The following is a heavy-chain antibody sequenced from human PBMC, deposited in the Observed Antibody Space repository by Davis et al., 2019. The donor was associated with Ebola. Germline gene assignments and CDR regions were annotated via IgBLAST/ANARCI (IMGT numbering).Heavy chain of an antibody. CDR3: AGAGYSSGWNFGY. J-gene: IGHJ4*02. CDR2: IYYSGST. Sequence: SETLSLTCTVSGGSISSGDYYWSWIRQPPGKGLEWIGYIYYSGSTYYNPSLKSRVTISADTSKNQFSLKLSYVTAADTAMYYCAGAGYSSGWNFGYWGQGALVTVSS. V-gene: IGHV4-30-4*02. D-gene: IGHD6-19*01. CDR1: GGSISSGDYY.